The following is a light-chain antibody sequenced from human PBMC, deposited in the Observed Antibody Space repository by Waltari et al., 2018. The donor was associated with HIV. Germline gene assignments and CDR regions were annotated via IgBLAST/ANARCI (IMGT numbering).Light chain of an antibody. V-gene: IGLV1-44*01. Sequence: QSVLTQPSSASGTPGQRVAISCSGSSSNIESNTVNWYHQLPGTAPKLHVYSNNHRPAGVPDRISGSKSGTSASLAISGLQSEDEADDYCAAWDDSLNGWVFGGGTKLTVL. CDR2: SNN. CDR1: SSNIESNT. CDR3: AAWDDSLNGWV. J-gene: IGLJ3*02.